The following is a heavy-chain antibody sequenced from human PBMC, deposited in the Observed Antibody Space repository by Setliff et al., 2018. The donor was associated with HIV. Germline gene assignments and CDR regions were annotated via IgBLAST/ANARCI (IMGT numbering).Heavy chain of an antibody. CDR1: GGSISSSSYY. CDR3: ARDQADTYNYLLSGAFDF. V-gene: IGHV4-39*07. Sequence: SETLSLTCSVSGGSISSSSYYWGWIRQPPGKGLEWIGSIYYSGSTYYNPSLKSRVTISVDTSKNQFSLTLISVTAADTALYYCARDQADTYNYLLSGAFDFWGQGTMVTVSS. D-gene: IGHD3-10*01. CDR2: IYYSGST. J-gene: IGHJ3*01.